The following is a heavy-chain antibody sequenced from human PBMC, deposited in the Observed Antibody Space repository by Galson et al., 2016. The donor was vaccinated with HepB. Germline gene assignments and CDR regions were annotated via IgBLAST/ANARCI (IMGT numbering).Heavy chain of an antibody. Sequence: SLRLSCAASGFTFSDSTVHWVRQASGKGLEWVGSIRTKANSSASAYAASVKGKFTISRDDSKNTAYLQMNSLKTEDPAVYFRARQMGNRLDFNYSSGMDGWGQRTTVTVSS. CDR3: ARQMGNRLDFNYSSGMDG. J-gene: IGHJ6*02. CDR1: GFTFSDST. D-gene: IGHD3-16*02. V-gene: IGHV3-73*01. CDR2: IRTKANSSAS.